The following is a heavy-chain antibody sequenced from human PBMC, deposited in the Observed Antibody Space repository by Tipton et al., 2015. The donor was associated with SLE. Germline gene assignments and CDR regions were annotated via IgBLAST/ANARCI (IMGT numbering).Heavy chain of an antibody. CDR1: GDSISSGSYY. J-gene: IGHJ5*02. CDR2: IYLTGST. D-gene: IGHD6-13*01. CDR3: AREVGGASSWYYWFDP. V-gene: IGHV4-61*02. Sequence: LRLSCTVSGDSISSGSYYWSWIRQPAGKGPEWIGRIYLTGSTNYNPSLKSRVTISVDTSKNQFSLKLTSVTAADTAVYYCAREVGGASSWYYWFDPWGQGTLVTVSS.